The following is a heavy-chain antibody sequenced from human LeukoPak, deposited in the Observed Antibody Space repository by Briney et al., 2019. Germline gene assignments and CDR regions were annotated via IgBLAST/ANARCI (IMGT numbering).Heavy chain of an antibody. CDR2: IIRIGGTA. V-gene: IGHV1-69*01. CDR1: GGTFSSYA. J-gene: IGHJ4*02. Sequence: GGSVKVSCKASGGTFSSYAMSWVRQAPGQGLEWMGGIIRIGGTANYAEKFQGRVTITADEATNTAYMELSSLRSEDTAVYYCARFLKDYGDYESDYWGQGTLLTVSS. D-gene: IGHD4-17*01. CDR3: ARFLKDYGDYESDY.